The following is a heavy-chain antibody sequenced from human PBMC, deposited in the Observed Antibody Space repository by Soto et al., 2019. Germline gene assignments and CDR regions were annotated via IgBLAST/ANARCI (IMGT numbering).Heavy chain of an antibody. CDR2: IIDILGIA. D-gene: IGHD6-6*01. Sequence: QVQLVQSGAEVKKPGSSVKVSCKASGGTFSSYTISWVRQAPGQGLEWMGRIIDILGIANYAQKFQGRVTITADKSTSTAYIGLSGLRSEDTAVYYCARDIDGIAARHGIWFDPWGQGTLVTVSS. CDR1: GGTFSSYT. V-gene: IGHV1-69*08. CDR3: ARDIDGIAARHGIWFDP. J-gene: IGHJ5*02.